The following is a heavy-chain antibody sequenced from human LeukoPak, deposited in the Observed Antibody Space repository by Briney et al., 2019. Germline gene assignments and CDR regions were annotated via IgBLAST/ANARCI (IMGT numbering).Heavy chain of an antibody. J-gene: IGHJ3*01. Sequence: SQTLSLTCAISGDNVSGNSTAYNWIRQSPSRGLEWLGRTCYRSKWYNDYAISVKSRITVNPDTSKNQLSLQLNSVTPEDTAVYYCARGGQGDGYSADEAFDFWGQGTMVTVSS. V-gene: IGHV6-1*01. CDR2: TCYRSKWYN. D-gene: IGHD5-24*01. CDR3: ARGGQGDGYSADEAFDF. CDR1: GDNVSGNSTA.